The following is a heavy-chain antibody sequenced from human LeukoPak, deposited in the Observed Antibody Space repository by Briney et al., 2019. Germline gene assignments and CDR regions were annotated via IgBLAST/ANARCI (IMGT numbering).Heavy chain of an antibody. Sequence: GECIEICCRGSGCKFTKYWMGGVRLKKGKGLEWMGIIYPRDSDTRYSPSFQGQVTISADKSISTAYLQWSSLKASDTAMYYCARLVAVAGPVFDYWGQGTLVTVSS. V-gene: IGHV5-51*01. CDR1: GCKFTKYW. J-gene: IGHJ4*02. D-gene: IGHD6-19*01. CDR3: ARLVAVAGPVFDY. CDR2: IYPRDSDT.